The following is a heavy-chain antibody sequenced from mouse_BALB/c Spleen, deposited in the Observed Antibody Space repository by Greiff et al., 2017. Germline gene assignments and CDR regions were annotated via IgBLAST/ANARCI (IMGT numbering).Heavy chain of an antibody. CDR3: ARGNGNYFFMDY. CDR1: GFTFSSFG. Sequence: EVQGVESGGGLVQPGGSRKLSCAASGFTFSSFGMHWVRQAPEKGLEWVAYISSGSSTIYYADTVKGRFTISRDNPKNTLFLQMTSLRSEDTAMYYCARGNGNYFFMDYWGQGTSVTVSS. J-gene: IGHJ4*01. V-gene: IGHV5-17*02. D-gene: IGHD2-1*01. CDR2: ISSGSSTI.